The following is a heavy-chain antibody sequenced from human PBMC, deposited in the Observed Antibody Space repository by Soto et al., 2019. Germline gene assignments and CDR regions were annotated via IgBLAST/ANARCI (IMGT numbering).Heavy chain of an antibody. CDR2: INHSGST. CDR3: ARGAHYDILPGGAYYGMAV. Sequence: TSETLSLTCAVYGGSFSGYYWSWIRQPPGKGLEWIGEINHSGSTNYIPSLKSRVTISVDTSKNQFSLKLSSVTAADTAVYYCARGAHYDILPGGAYYGMAVWGQGTTVTVSS. D-gene: IGHD3-9*01. V-gene: IGHV4-34*01. CDR1: GGSFSGYY. J-gene: IGHJ6*02.